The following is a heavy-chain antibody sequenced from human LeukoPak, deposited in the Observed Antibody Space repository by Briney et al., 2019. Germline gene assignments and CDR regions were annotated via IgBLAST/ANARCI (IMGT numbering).Heavy chain of an antibody. D-gene: IGHD2-2*01. Sequence: SETLSLTCTVSGDSISSGDYYWSWIRQPAGKGLEWIGRISSSGSTNYNPSLKSRVTMSVDTSKNQFSLKLSSVTAADTAVYYCARGAVVPAARGLRSTYYYMDVWGKGTTVTISS. CDR3: ARGAVVPAARGLRSTYYYMDV. J-gene: IGHJ6*03. V-gene: IGHV4-61*02. CDR1: GDSISSGDYY. CDR2: ISSSGST.